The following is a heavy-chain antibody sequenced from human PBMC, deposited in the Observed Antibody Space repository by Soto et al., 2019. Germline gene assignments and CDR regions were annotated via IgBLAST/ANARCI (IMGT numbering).Heavy chain of an antibody. J-gene: IGHJ6*02. D-gene: IGHD6-19*01. Sequence: SETLSLTCTVSGVSISSGGYYWSWIRQHPGKGLEWIGYIYYSGSTYYNPSLKSQVTISVDTSKNQFSLKLSSVTAADTAVYYCARDCTGSCWHYGMDVWGQGTTVTVSS. CDR1: GVSISSGGYY. V-gene: IGHV4-31*01. CDR2: IYYSGST. CDR3: ARDCTGSCWHYGMDV.